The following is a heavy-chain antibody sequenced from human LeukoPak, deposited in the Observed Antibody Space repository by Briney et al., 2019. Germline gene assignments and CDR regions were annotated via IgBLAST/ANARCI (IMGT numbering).Heavy chain of an antibody. Sequence: PGGSLRLSCAASGFIVSANYMNWVRQAPGKGLEWVSVIYSGGSPFYADSVKGRFTISRDNSKNTLYLQMNSLRAEDTAVYYCARGGWLGKPQRVDYWGQGTLVTVSS. J-gene: IGHJ4*02. CDR1: GFIVSANY. V-gene: IGHV3-53*01. D-gene: IGHD6-19*01. CDR2: IYSGGSP. CDR3: ARGGWLGKPQRVDY.